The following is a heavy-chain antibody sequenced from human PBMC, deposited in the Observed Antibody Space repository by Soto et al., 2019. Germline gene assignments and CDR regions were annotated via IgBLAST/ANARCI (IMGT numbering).Heavy chain of an antibody. D-gene: IGHD6-19*01. V-gene: IGHV3-64*01. Sequence: EVQLVESGGGLVQPGGSLRLSCAASGFTFSNYPMHWVRQAPGKGLEYVSALSSNGGSTYYANSVKGRFTISRDNSKNTLYLQMGSLKPEDMAVYYCARLNSSGYRVLDYWGQGTLVTVSS. CDR3: ARLNSSGYRVLDY. CDR1: GFTFSNYP. J-gene: IGHJ4*02. CDR2: LSSNGGST.